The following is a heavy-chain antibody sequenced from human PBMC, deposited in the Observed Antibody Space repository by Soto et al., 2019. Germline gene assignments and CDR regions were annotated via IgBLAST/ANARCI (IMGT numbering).Heavy chain of an antibody. J-gene: IGHJ5*02. V-gene: IGHV4-59*01. CDR1: GGSISSYY. CDR3: ARLRTYYDFWSGYNWFDP. D-gene: IGHD3-3*01. CDR2: IYYSGST. Sequence: SETLSLTCTVSGGSISSYYWSWIRQPPGKGLEWIGYIYYSGSTNYNPSLKSRVTISVDTSKNQFSLKLSSVTAADTAVYYCARLRTYYDFWSGYNWFDPWGQGTLVTVSS.